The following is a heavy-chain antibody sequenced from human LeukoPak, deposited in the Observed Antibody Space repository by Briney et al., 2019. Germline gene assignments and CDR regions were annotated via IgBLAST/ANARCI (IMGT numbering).Heavy chain of an antibody. D-gene: IGHD2-15*01. J-gene: IGHJ4*02. V-gene: IGHV1-2*02. CDR3: ARNLDCSGGSCYSFALQLFDY. CDR2: ITPNSGGT. Sequence: ASVKVSCKASGYTFTGYYMHWVRQAPGQGLGWMGWITPNSGGTNYAQKFQGRVTMTRDTSISAAYMELSRLRSDDTAVYYCARNLDCSGGSCYSFALQLFDYWGQGTLVTVSS. CDR1: GYTFTGYY.